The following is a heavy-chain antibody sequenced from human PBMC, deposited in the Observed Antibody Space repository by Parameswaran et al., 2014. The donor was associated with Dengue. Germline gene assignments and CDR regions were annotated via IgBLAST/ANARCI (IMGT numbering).Heavy chain of an antibody. Sequence: PAPRKGLEWVSGISWNSGSIGYADSVKGRFTISRDNAKNSLYLQMNSLRAEDTALYYCAKDIAGLFGEILSDYGMDVWGQGTTVTVSS. CDR3: AKDIAGLFGEILSDYGMDV. V-gene: IGHV3-9*01. J-gene: IGHJ6*02. CDR2: ISWNSGSI. D-gene: IGHD3-16*01.